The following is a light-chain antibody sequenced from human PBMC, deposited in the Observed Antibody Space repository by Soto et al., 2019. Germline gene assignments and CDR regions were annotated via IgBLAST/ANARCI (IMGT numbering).Light chain of an antibody. V-gene: IGKV3-15*01. Sequence: LTQSPATLSVSPGERATLSCRASQRVSSNLAWYQQTPGRAPRLLIYDTSTRATGVPTRFSGSRSGAEFTLTINSLQSEDFAVYYCQPYNNWPLTFGGGTKVEIK. CDR1: QRVSSN. CDR2: DTS. CDR3: QPYNNWPLT. J-gene: IGKJ4*01.